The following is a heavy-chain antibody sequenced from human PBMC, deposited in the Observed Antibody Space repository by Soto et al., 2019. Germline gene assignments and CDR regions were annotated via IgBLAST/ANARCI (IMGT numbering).Heavy chain of an antibody. Sequence: GESLKISCNGSGYSFTIYWIGWVRQMPGKGLEWMGIIYPGDSDTRYSPSFQGQVTISADKSISTAYLQWSSLKASDTAMYYCARQQRYSSGWGPYYYGMDVWGQGTTVTVSS. V-gene: IGHV5-51*01. CDR3: ARQQRYSSGWGPYYYGMDV. CDR1: GYSFTIYW. J-gene: IGHJ6*02. D-gene: IGHD6-19*01. CDR2: IYPGDSDT.